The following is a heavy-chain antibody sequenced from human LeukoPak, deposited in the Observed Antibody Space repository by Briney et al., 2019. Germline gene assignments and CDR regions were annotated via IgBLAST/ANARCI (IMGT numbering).Heavy chain of an antibody. CDR1: GYTFTSCY. CDR3: AREAGDYYYYMDV. D-gene: IGHD6-13*01. CDR2: INPSGGST. V-gene: IGHV1-46*01. Sequence: ASVKVSCKASGYTFTSCYMHWVRQAPGKGLEWMGIINPSGGSTSYAQKFQGRVTMTRDMSTSTVYMELSSLRSEDTAVYYCAREAGDYYYYMDVWGKGTTVTVSS. J-gene: IGHJ6*03.